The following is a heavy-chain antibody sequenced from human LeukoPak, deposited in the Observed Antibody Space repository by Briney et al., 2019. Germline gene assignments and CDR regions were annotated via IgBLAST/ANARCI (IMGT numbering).Heavy chain of an antibody. Sequence: SETLSLTCAVYGGSFSGYYWSWIRQPPGKGLEWIGEINHSGSTNYNPSLKSRVTISVDTSKNQFSLKLSSVTAADTAVYYCARWMRYYFGYWGQGTLVTVSS. V-gene: IGHV4-34*01. J-gene: IGHJ4*02. D-gene: IGHD2-2*03. CDR3: ARWMRYYFGY. CDR1: GGSFSGYY. CDR2: INHSGST.